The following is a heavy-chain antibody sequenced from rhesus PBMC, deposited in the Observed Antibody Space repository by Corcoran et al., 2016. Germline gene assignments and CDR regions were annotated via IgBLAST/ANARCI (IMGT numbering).Heavy chain of an antibody. J-gene: IGHJ4*01. D-gene: IGHD6-13*01. CDR1: GYTFTDYY. Sequence: EVQLVQSGAEVKKPGASVKISCKASGYTFTDYYLHWVRQAPGKGLEWMGRVDPEDGEAIHAQKCQYRGTSTADTSTDTAYMELSSLRSEDTAVYYCATGRVLGAAGPDSYFDYWGQGVLVTVSS. CDR3: ATGRVLGAAGPDSYFDY. V-gene: IGHV1-111*02. CDR2: VDPEDGEA.